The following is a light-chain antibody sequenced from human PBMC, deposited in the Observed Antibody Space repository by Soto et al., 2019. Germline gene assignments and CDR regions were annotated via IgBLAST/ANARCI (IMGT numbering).Light chain of an antibody. CDR3: VHPPHWPWT. V-gene: IGKV2-30*01. J-gene: IGKJ1*01. CDR2: EVS. CDR1: QSLVYSDGNTY. Sequence: DVVMTQSPLSLPVTLGQPASISCRSSQSLVYSDGNTYLNWFQQRPGRSPRRLIYEVSNRDSGVXDXXTGSGSGTDFTLKIIWVEAEYVAVYYCVHPPHWPWTFGQGTKLDIK.